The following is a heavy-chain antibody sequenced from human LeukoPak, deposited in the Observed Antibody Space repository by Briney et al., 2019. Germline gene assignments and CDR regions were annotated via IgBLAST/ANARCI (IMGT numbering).Heavy chain of an antibody. Sequence: GESLKISCEGSGYRFINYWIAWVRQMPGKGLEWMGIIYPGDSYTTYGPSFQGQVSMSADKSISTAYLQWSSLKASDTAMYYCARAFGESYFDYWGQGTLVTVSS. D-gene: IGHD3-10*01. CDR2: IYPGDSYT. J-gene: IGHJ4*02. V-gene: IGHV5-51*01. CDR1: GYRFINYW. CDR3: ARAFGESYFDY.